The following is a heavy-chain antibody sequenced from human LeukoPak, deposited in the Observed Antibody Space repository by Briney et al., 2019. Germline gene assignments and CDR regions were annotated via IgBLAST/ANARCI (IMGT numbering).Heavy chain of an antibody. V-gene: IGHV5-51*01. CDR3: VRQPRVHTPDF. Sequence: GESLKISCKGSGYSFTSYWIGWVRQMPGKGLEWMGIVSPSDSDTRYSPSFQGQVTISADKSITTAYLQWSSLKASDTATYYCVRQPRVHTPDFWGQGTLVTVSS. D-gene: IGHD1-1*01. J-gene: IGHJ4*02. CDR1: GYSFTSYW. CDR2: VSPSDSDT.